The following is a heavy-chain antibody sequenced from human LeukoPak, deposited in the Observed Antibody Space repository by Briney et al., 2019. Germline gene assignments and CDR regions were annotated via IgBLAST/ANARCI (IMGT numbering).Heavy chain of an antibody. CDR1: GFTFSSFG. J-gene: IGHJ5*02. V-gene: IGHV3-33*01. CDR3: VRGVGVSRFNYFDP. Sequence: GRSLTLSCAASGFTFSSFGMHWVRQAPGKGLEWVAVIWYDASDRYYADSVKGRFTISRDNSKNTLFLQMNSLRDDDTAAYYCVRGVGVSRFNYFDPWGQGTLVVVSS. D-gene: IGHD5-24*01. CDR2: IWYDASDR.